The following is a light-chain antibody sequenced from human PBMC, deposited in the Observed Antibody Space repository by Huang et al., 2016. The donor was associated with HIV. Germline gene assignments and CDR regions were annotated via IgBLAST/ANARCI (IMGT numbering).Light chain of an antibody. CDR3: QQYGSSLLYT. J-gene: IGKJ2*01. CDR1: QSVSSSY. CDR2: AAS. Sequence: EIVLTQSPGTLSLSPGERATLSCRASQSVSSSYLAWYQQKPGQAPRLRIFAASSRATGIPDRFIGSGSGTDSTLTISRLEPEDFAVYYCQQYGSSLLYTFGQGTKLEIK. V-gene: IGKV3-20*01.